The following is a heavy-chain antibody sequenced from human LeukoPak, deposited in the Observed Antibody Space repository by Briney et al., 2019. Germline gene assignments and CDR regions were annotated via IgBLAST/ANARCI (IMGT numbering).Heavy chain of an antibody. V-gene: IGHV3-30*18. Sequence: PGRSLRLSCAASGFTFSSYGMYWVRQAPGKGLEWVAVISFDGRNKHYTDSVKGRFTISRDNSKNTLYLQMNSLRAEDTAVYYCAKDYGYGGNVEFPHYWGQGSLVTVSS. CDR2: ISFDGRNK. J-gene: IGHJ4*02. D-gene: IGHD4-23*01. CDR1: GFTFSSYG. CDR3: AKDYGYGGNVEFPHY.